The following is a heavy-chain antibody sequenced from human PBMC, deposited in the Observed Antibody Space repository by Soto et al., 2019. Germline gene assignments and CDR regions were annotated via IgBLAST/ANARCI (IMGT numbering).Heavy chain of an antibody. V-gene: IGHV1-2*02. CDR2: INAHSGGT. D-gene: IGHD6-6*01. CDR1: GFSFTGYY. Sequence: ASVKVSCKASGFSFTGYYIHWLRQAPGQGLEWMGWINAHSGGTEYAQKFQGRVTLTRDTSISTAYMTLSSLRSDDTAIYYCAKDLTRQLAYWFHPWGPGTLVTVSS. J-gene: IGHJ5*02. CDR3: AKDLTRQLAYWFHP.